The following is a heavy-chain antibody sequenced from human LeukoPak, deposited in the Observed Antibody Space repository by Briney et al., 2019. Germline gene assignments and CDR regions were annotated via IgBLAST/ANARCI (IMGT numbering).Heavy chain of an antibody. Sequence: GGSLRLSCAASGFTFSSYSMNWVRQAPGKGLEWVSYISSSSSTIYYADSVKGRFSISRDNAKNSLYLQMNSLRAEDTAVYYCARESVGDPYYYDSSGYLAEYFQHWGQGTLVTVSS. CDR3: ARESVGDPYYYDSSGYLAEYFQH. V-gene: IGHV3-48*04. CDR1: GFTFSSYS. J-gene: IGHJ1*01. D-gene: IGHD3-22*01. CDR2: ISSSSSTI.